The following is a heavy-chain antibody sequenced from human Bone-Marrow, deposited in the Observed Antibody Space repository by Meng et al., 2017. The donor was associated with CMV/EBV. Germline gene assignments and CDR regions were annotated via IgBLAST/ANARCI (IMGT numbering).Heavy chain of an antibody. CDR2: ISSSDSYI. CDR1: GFTFSSYS. CDR3: ARFLAVAGVGGGWFDS. Sequence: SGFTFSSYSMNWVRQAPGKGLEWVSSISSSDSYIYYADSVKGRFTISRDNAKNSLYLQMNSLRAEDTAVYYCARFLAVAGVGGGWFDSWGQGTLVTVSS. V-gene: IGHV3-21*01. D-gene: IGHD6-19*01. J-gene: IGHJ5*01.